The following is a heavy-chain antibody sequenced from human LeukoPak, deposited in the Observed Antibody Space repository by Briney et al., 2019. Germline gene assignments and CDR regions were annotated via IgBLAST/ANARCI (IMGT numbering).Heavy chain of an antibody. CDR2: ISNNNADT. J-gene: IGHJ4*02. CDR3: ARDQVGATSY. V-gene: IGHV3-23*01. D-gene: IGHD1-26*01. Sequence: GSLRLSCAASGFTFSSYAMNWVRQAPGKGLEWVSTISNNNADTYYADSVKGRFTISRDNSKNTLYLQMNSLRAEDTAVYYCARDQVGATSYWGQGTLVTVSS. CDR1: GFTFSSYA.